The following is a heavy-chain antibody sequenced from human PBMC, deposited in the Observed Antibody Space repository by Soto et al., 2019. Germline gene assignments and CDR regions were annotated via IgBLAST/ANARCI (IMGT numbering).Heavy chain of an antibody. V-gene: IGHV4-34*01. CDR1: VWSFSGYY. D-gene: IGHD1-7*01. CDR2: INHSGST. J-gene: IGHJ4*02. Sequence: SETMCNTFSVYVWSFSGYYWSWIRKPTGKGLEWIGEINHSGSTNYNPSLKSRATISVDTSKNQFSLKLSSVTAADTAVYYCERGKTGTTSSGPFDYWGQGTLVTVSS. CDR3: ERGKTGTTSSGPFDY.